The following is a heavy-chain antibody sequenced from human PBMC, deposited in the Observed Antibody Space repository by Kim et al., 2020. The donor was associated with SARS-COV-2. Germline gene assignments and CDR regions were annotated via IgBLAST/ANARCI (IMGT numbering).Heavy chain of an antibody. CDR2: IIPIFGTA. V-gene: IGHV1-69*13. J-gene: IGHJ6*02. Sequence: SVKVSCKASGGTFSSYAISWVRQAPGQGLEWMGGIIPIFGTANYAQKFQGRVTITADESTSTAYMELSSLRSEDTAVYYCARGGWAEYPDYQYYYYYYGMDVWGQGTTVTVSS. CDR1: GGTFSSYA. CDR3: ARGGWAEYPDYQYYYYYYGMDV. D-gene: IGHD5-12*01.